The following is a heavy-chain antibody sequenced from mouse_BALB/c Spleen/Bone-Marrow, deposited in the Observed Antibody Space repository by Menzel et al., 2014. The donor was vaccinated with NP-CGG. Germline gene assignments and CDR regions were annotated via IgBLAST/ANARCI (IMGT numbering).Heavy chain of an antibody. V-gene: IGHV14-3*02. CDR1: GFNIKDTY. CDR2: IDPANGNT. Sequence: VQLQQPGAELVKPGASVKLSCTASGFNIKDTYMHWVKQRPEQGLEWIGRIDPANGNTKYDPKFQGKATITADTSSNTAYLQLSSPTSEDTAVYYCARYYYGFYFDYWGQGTTLTVSS. CDR3: ARYYYGFYFDY. D-gene: IGHD1-1*01. J-gene: IGHJ2*01.